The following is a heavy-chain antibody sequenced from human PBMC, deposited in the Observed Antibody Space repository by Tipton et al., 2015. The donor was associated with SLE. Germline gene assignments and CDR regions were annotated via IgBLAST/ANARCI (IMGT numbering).Heavy chain of an antibody. J-gene: IGHJ1*01. Sequence: PGLVKPSETLSLTCKVSGVSIRSSYWGWIRQPPGKGLEWIAYMFHSGITKYNPSLRSRVSTSVDTSNSQFSLKLSSVTAADTGVYYCARHSRHITSSGIYPKAGSQHWGQGTLVTVSS. CDR3: ARHSRHITSSGIYPKAGSQH. CDR2: MFHSGIT. D-gene: IGHD3-10*01. CDR1: GVSIRSSY. V-gene: IGHV4-59*08.